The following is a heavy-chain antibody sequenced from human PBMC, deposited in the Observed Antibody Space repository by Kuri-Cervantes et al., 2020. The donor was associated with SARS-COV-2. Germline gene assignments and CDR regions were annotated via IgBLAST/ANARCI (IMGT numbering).Heavy chain of an antibody. CDR1: GFTFSSYA. D-gene: IGHD5-18*01. CDR3: VIVDTAMVGFGDH. J-gene: IGHJ4*02. V-gene: IGHV3-30-3*01. CDR2: ISYDGSNK. Sequence: GESLKISCAASGFTFSSYAMHWVRQAPGKGLEWVAVISYDGSNKYYADSVKGRFTISRDNSKNTLYLQMNSLRAEDAAVYYCVIVDTAMVGFGDHWGQGTLVTVSS.